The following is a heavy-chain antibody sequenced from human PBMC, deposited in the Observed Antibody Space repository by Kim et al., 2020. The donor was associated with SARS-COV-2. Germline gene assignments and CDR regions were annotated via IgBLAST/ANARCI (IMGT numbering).Heavy chain of an antibody. J-gene: IGHJ4*02. CDR3: ARKLDYGDYSYYFYY. Sequence: SETLSLTCTVSGGSISSYYWSWIRQPPGKGLEWIGSIYYSGRTNYNPSLKSRVTISVDTSKNQFSLKLSSVTAADTAVYYCARKLDYGDYSYYFYYWGQGT. CDR1: GGSISSYY. V-gene: IGHV4-59*12. D-gene: IGHD4-17*01. CDR2: IYYSGRT.